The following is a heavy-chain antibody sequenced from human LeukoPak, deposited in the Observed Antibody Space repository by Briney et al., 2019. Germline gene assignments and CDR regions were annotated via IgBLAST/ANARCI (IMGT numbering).Heavy chain of an antibody. J-gene: IGHJ4*02. CDR2: INPSGGST. CDR1: GYTFTSYY. V-gene: IGHV1-46*01. CDR3: ARHQTSITIGAVPYVDY. D-gene: IGHD3-10*01. Sequence: ASVKVSCKASGYTFTSYYMHWVRQAPGQGLEWMGIINPSGGSTSYAQKFQGRVTMTRDTSTSTVYMELSSLRSEDTAMYYCARHQTSITIGAVPYVDYWGQGILVTVSS.